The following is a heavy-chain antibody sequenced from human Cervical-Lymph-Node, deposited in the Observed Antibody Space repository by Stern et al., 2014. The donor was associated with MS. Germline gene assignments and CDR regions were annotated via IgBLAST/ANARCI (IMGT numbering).Heavy chain of an antibody. J-gene: IGHJ5*02. CDR1: GYTFTSYA. CDR2: INTANGDT. Sequence: QVQLVQSGAEVKKPGASVTVSCKASGYTFTSYAIHWVRQAPGQSLEWMGRINTANGDTYYSEKFQGRVTFTRDTSANTAYMELFSLTSEDTTVYYCGRGQQSFDPWGQGTLVTVSA. CDR3: GRGQQSFDP. D-gene: IGHD6-13*01. V-gene: IGHV1-3*04.